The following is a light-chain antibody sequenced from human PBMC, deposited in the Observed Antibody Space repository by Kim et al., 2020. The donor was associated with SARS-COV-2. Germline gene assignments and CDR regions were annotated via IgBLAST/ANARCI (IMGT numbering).Light chain of an antibody. Sequence: ACVGDSVTSPCRESQSISIWLDQYKQKQANAHKFQVYAEFSLQSGAPSSFSGTGSETDFTITILNLQPEAIETCHQHDYDTHPWTFGQGTKVDIK. CDR2: AEF. CDR1: QSISIW. V-gene: IGKV1D-16*01. CDR3: HDYDTHPWT. J-gene: IGKJ1*01.